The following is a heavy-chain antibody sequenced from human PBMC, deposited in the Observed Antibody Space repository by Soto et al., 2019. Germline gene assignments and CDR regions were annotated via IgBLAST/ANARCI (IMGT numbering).Heavy chain of an antibody. CDR1: GFSLTTTGMR. CDR3: ARHTNSRDSSGPPKAAFNI. Sequence: GSGPTLVNPTETLTLTCTFSGFSLTTTGMRVSWIRQPPGQALEWLARIDWDDDEFYSTSLKTRLTISQDTSKNQVVLTMTNMDPVDTATDYCARHTNSRDSSGPPKAAFNIWGQGTMVTVSS. J-gene: IGHJ3*02. CDR2: IDWDDDE. D-gene: IGHD3-22*01. V-gene: IGHV2-70*04.